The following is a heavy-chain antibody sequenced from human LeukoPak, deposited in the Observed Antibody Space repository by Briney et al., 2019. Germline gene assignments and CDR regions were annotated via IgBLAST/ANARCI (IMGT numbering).Heavy chain of an antibody. CDR1: GFTFRSYA. Sequence: GGSLRLSCAASGFTFRSYAMSWVRQAPGEGLEWVSAISSSGGSTYYADSVKGRLTISRDNSTNPLYLQMNSLRAEDTAVYYCAKYVRGYSHWGQGTLVTVSS. J-gene: IGHJ4*02. V-gene: IGHV3-23*01. CDR2: ISSSGGST. D-gene: IGHD5-18*01. CDR3: AKYVRGYSH.